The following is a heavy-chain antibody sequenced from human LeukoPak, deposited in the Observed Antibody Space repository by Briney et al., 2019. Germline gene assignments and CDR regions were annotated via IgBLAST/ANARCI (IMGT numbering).Heavy chain of an antibody. CDR3: ARGGNWDLYYFDY. D-gene: IGHD7-27*01. CDR1: GFTFSGYA. J-gene: IGHJ4*02. V-gene: IGHV3-30*14. Sequence: GRSLRLSCAASGFTFSGYAMHWVRQAPGKGLEWVAGISYDGTNTYYADSVRGRFTISRDNSKNTIYLQMNSLRAEDTAVYYCARGGNWDLYYFDYWGQGTLVTVSS. CDR2: ISYDGTNT.